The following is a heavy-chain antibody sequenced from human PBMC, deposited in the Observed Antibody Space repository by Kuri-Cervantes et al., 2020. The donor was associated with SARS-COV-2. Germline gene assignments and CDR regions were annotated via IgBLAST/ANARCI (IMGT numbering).Heavy chain of an antibody. J-gene: IGHJ6*02. CDR2: IYSGGST. V-gene: IGHV3-66*01. D-gene: IGHD5-18*01. CDR1: GFTVSSNY. Sequence: GESLKISCAASGFTVSSNYMSWVRQAPGKGLEWVSVIYSGGSTYYADSVKGRFTIYRDNSKNTLYLQMNSLRAEDTAVYYCAKFQRGYQGMDVWGQGTTVTVSS. CDR3: AKFQRGYQGMDV.